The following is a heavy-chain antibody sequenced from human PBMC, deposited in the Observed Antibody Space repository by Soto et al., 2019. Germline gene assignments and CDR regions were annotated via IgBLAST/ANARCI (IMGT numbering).Heavy chain of an antibody. V-gene: IGHV4-34*01. D-gene: IGHD2-2*01. CDR1: GGSFSGYY. CDR2: INHSGST. Sequence: PSETLSLTCAVYGGSFSGYYWSWIRQPPGKGLEWIGEINHSGSTNYNPSLKSRVTISVDTSKNQFSLKLSSVTAADTAVYYCARGTLIFTPGTSCYFDYWGQGTLVTVSS. CDR3: ARGTLIFTPGTSCYFDY. J-gene: IGHJ4*02.